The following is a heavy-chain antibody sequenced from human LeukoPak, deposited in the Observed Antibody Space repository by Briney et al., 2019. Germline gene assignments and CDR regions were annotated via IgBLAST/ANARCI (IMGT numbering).Heavy chain of an antibody. J-gene: IGHJ4*02. V-gene: IGHV1-2*02. CDR3: ARGSRKTYSSGWYAY. Sequence: ASVKVSCKASGYTFTGYYMHWVRQAPGQGLEWMGWINPNSGGTNYAQKLQGRVTMTTDTPTSTAYMELRSLRSDDTAVYYCARGSRKTYSSGWYAYWGQGTLVTVSS. CDR1: GYTFTGYY. D-gene: IGHD6-19*01. CDR2: INPNSGGT.